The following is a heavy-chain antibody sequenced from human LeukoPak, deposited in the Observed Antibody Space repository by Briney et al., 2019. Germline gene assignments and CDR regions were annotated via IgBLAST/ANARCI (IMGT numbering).Heavy chain of an antibody. CDR3: ARRDSYSSGYYYFDY. J-gene: IGHJ4*02. V-gene: IGHV4-39*01. CDR2: INYRGNT. CDR1: GGSISSSSYY. D-gene: IGHD3-22*01. Sequence: SETLSLTCTVSGGSISSSSYYWGWIRQPPGKGLDWIGVINYRGNTYYNPSLKSRVTISVDTSKNQFSLKLSSVTAADTAVYYCARRDSYSSGYYYFDYWGQGTLVTVSS.